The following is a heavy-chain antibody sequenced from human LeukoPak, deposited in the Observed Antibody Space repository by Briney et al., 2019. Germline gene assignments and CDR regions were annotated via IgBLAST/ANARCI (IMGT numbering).Heavy chain of an antibody. CDR3: ARDREYFPGGYVEDY. CDR1: GFTFSSYW. D-gene: IGHD5-12*01. V-gene: IGHV3-7*01. Sequence: GGSLRLSCAASGFTFSSYWMSWVRQAPGKGLEWVANIKQDGSEKYYVDSVKGRFTISRDNAKNSQYLQMNSLRAEDTAVYYCARDREYFPGGYVEDYWGQGTLVTVSS. J-gene: IGHJ4*02. CDR2: IKQDGSEK.